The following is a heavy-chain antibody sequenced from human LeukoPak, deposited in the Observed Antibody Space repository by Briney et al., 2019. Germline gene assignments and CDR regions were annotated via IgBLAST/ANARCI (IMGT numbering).Heavy chain of an antibody. CDR2: ISHDGSNK. D-gene: IGHD5-18*01. Sequence: PGGSLRLSCAASGFTFSSYSMNWVRQAPGKGLEWVALISHDGSNKDYAGSVKGRFTISRDNSKNTLYLQMNSLRAEDTAVYYCARGREGYSYDDAFDIWGQGTMVTVSS. J-gene: IGHJ3*02. CDR1: GFTFSSYS. V-gene: IGHV3-30*03. CDR3: ARGREGYSYDDAFDI.